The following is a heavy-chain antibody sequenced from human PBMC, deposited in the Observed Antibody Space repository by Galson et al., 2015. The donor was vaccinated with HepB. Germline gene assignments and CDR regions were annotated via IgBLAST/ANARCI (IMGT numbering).Heavy chain of an antibody. Sequence: SLRLSCAASGFTFSSYGMHWVRQAPGKGLEWVAIISYDGSNKYYADSVKGRFTISRDNSKSTLYVQMNSLRAEDTAVYYCAKDGRPGTYSYGANWGQGTLVTVSS. CDR3: AKDGRPGTYSYGAN. CDR2: ISYDGSNK. CDR1: GFTFSSYG. D-gene: IGHD5-18*01. J-gene: IGHJ4*02. V-gene: IGHV3-30*18.